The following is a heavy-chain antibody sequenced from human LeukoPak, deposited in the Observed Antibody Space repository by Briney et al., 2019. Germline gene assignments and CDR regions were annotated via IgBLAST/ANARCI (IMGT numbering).Heavy chain of an antibody. V-gene: IGHV3-33*07. Sequence: GRSRRRSCATAGFTFSRHGVYWVRQAPDKGLGWVAVIWYDGSKKYYADSVKGRSTISRDNYKNTLYLEMNSLRAEDTAVYYCARDVSYNSLDSWGQGSMVTVSS. J-gene: IGHJ4*02. CDR3: ARDVSYNSLDS. CDR1: GFTFSRHG. D-gene: IGHD6-13*01. CDR2: IWYDGSKK.